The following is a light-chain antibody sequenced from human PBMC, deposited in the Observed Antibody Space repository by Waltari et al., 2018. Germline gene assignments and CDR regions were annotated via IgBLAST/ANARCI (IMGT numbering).Light chain of an antibody. J-gene: IGKJ2*01. Sequence: DVQMTQSPSTLSASVGDTVSITCRASQSIMSWLAWDQQKAVKAPKVLISKASTLESGVPSRVSGSESGTEFTLTISNLQPDDFATYYCQQYNTDYTFGQGTILEIK. CDR3: QQYNTDYT. V-gene: IGKV1-5*03. CDR2: KAS. CDR1: QSIMSW.